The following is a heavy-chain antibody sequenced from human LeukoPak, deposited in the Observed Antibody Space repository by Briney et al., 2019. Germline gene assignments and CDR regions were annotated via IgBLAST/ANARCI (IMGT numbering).Heavy chain of an antibody. CDR2: IAYDGGRE. CDR1: GFTFSSYS. V-gene: IGHV3-30*18. CDR3: ANYDGSVHTWVH. J-gene: IGHJ4*02. Sequence: GGSLRLSCAASGFTFSSYSMHWVRQAPGKGLEWVGNIAYDGGREHYADSVKGRLTISRDNSKNTLYLQMNSLRDEDTAVYYCANYDGSVHTWVHWGQGSLVTVSS. D-gene: IGHD3-22*01.